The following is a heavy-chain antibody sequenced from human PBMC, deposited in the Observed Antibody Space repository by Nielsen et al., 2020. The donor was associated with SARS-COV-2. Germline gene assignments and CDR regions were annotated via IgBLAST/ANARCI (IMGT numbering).Heavy chain of an antibody. D-gene: IGHD6-19*01. CDR3: ARDPRAYIAVAGTGWFDP. J-gene: IGHJ5*02. V-gene: IGHV1-69*13. CDR2: IIPIFGTA. Sequence: SVKVSCKASGGTFSSYAISWVRQAPGQGLEWMGGIIPIFGTANYAQKFQGRVMITADESTSTAYMELSSLRSEDTAVYYCARDPRAYIAVAGTGWFDPWGQGTLVTVSS. CDR1: GGTFSSYA.